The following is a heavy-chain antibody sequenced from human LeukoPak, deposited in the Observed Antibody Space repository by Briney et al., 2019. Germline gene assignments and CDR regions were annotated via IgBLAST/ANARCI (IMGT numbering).Heavy chain of an antibody. CDR1: GFTFSSYW. V-gene: IGHV3-7*01. D-gene: IGHD6-19*01. CDR3: ARGRLYSSGWYFDQ. Sequence: PGGSLRLSCAASGFTFSSYWMSWVRQAPGKGLEWVANIKQDGSEKYYMDSVKGRFTISRDNAKNSLFLQMNSLRVEDTAVYYCARGRLYSSGWYFDQWGQGTLVTVSS. J-gene: IGHJ4*02. CDR2: IKQDGSEK.